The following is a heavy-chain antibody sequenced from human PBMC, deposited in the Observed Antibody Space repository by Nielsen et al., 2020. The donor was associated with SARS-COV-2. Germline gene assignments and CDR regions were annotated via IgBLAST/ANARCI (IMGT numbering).Heavy chain of an antibody. V-gene: IGHV5-51*01. J-gene: IGHJ4*02. Sequence: KVSCKGSGYSFTSNWIAWVRQMPGKGLEWMGIIFPGDSDTRYSPSFQGQVTISVDRSITTAYLQWNSLKASDTAMYYCARHKKDFSIITAVDSWGQGTLVTVSS. CDR2: IFPGDSDT. CDR3: ARHKKDFSIITAVDS. D-gene: IGHD3-16*01. CDR1: GYSFTSNW.